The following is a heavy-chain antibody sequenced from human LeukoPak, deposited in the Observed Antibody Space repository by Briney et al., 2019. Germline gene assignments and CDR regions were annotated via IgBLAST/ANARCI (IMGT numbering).Heavy chain of an antibody. Sequence: ASVKVSCKASGYTFTSYGISWVRQAPGQGLEWMGWISAHNGNTNYAQKLQGRVTMTTDTSTSTAYMELSRLRSDDTAVYYCARATIFFPGFDPWGQGTLVTVSS. CDR3: ARATIFFPGFDP. CDR2: ISAHNGNT. J-gene: IGHJ5*02. V-gene: IGHV1-18*01. D-gene: IGHD3-3*01. CDR1: GYTFTSYG.